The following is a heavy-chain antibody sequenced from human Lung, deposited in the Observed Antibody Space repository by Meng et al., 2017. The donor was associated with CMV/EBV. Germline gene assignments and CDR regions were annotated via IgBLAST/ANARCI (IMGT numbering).Heavy chain of an antibody. CDR1: GFTFEDYG. Sequence: GESLKISCVGSGFTFEDYGMGWVRQGPGKGLEWVSGIHGKGRSSGYVDSVKGRFSISRDNGKSTPYLQMNSLRAEDTAVYFCVRGHTYVDFYFYGMDVWGHGXSVTVSS. CDR2: IHGKGRSS. V-gene: IGHV3-20*04. CDR3: VRGHTYVDFYFYGMDV. J-gene: IGHJ6*02. D-gene: IGHD3-10*02.